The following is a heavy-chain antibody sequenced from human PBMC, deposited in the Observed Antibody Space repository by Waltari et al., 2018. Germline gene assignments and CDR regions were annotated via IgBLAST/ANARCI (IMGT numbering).Heavy chain of an antibody. D-gene: IGHD3-22*01. V-gene: IGHV4-39*07. J-gene: IGHJ4*02. CDR1: GGSISSSSYY. CDR2: IYYRGST. Sequence: QLQLQESGPGLVKPSETLSLTCTVSGGSISSSSYYWGWIRQPPGKGLEWIGSIYYRGSTYYNPSLKSRVTISVDTSKNQFSLKLSSVTAADTAVYYCARGGYDSSGHYYFDYWGQGTLVTVSS. CDR3: ARGGYDSSGHYYFDY.